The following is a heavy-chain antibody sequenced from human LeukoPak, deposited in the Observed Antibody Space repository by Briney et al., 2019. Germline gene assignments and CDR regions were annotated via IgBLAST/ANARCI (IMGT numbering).Heavy chain of an antibody. V-gene: IGHV1-2*02. CDR1: GYTFTGYY. CDR2: INPNSGGT. CDR3: AVGDLAAAGTGVDY. Sequence: ASVKVSCKASGYTFTGYYMHWVRQAPGQGLEWMGWINPNSGGTNYAQKFQGRVTMTRDTSISTAYMEPSRLRSADTAVYYWAVGDLAAAGTGVDYWGQGTLVTVSS. J-gene: IGHJ4*02. D-gene: IGHD6-13*01.